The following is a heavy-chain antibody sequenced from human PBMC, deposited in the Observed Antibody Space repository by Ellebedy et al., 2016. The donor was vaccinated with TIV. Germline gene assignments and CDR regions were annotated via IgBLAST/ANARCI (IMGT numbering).Heavy chain of an antibody. CDR3: ARKVDVGYCSGGSCRDAFDI. D-gene: IGHD2-15*01. CDR2: ISAYNGNT. Sequence: ASVKVSCKASGYTFTSYGISWVRQAPGQGLEWMGWISAYNGNTNYARKFQGRVTMTRDTSISTAYMELSRLRSDDTAVYYCARKVDVGYCSGGSCRDAFDIWGQGTMVTVSS. J-gene: IGHJ3*02. CDR1: GYTFTSYG. V-gene: IGHV1-18*04.